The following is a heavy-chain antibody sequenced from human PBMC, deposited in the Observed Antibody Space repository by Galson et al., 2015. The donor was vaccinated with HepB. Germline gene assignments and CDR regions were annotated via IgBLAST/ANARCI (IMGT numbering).Heavy chain of an antibody. CDR2: ISAYNGNT. CDR3: ARECIFGVVISAYGMDV. CDR1: GYTFTSYG. D-gene: IGHD3-3*02. Sequence: SVKVSCKASGYTFTSYGISWVRQAPGQGLEWMGWISAYNGNTNYAQKLQGRVTMTTDTSTSTAYMELRSLRSDDTAVYYCARECIFGVVISAYGMDVWGQGTTVTVSS. V-gene: IGHV1-18*01. J-gene: IGHJ6*02.